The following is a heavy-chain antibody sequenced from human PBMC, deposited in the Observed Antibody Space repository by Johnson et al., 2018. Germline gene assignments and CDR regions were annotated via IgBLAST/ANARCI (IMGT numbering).Heavy chain of an antibody. V-gene: IGHV3-7*01. J-gene: IGHJ6*04. CDR1: GFTFSSYW. CDR3: TRDPVPRDV. CDR2: ITHDGSEK. D-gene: IGHD3-10*01. Sequence: VQLVESGGGLVQPGGSLRLSCAAAGFTFSSYWMTWVRQAPGKGLEWVANITHDGSEKYYVDSVQGRCTISRENAKTSLDLQMNSLREEDTAVYYCTRDPVPRDVWGKGTTVTGSS.